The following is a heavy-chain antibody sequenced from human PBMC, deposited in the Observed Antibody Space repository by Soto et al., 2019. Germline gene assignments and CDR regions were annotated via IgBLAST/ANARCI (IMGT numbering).Heavy chain of an antibody. CDR3: ARARHCGGDGYSCYY. J-gene: IGHJ4*02. CDR1: GGTFSSYA. CDR2: TIPIFGTE. V-gene: IGHV1-69*01. Sequence: QVQLVQSGAEVKKPGSSVKVSCKASGGTFSSYAITWVRQAPGKGLEWIGGTIPIFGTENYAQKFQGRVTITADESTSTAYMALSSLRSEETAVYYCARARHCGGDGYSCYYWGQGTLVTVSA. D-gene: IGHD2-21*02.